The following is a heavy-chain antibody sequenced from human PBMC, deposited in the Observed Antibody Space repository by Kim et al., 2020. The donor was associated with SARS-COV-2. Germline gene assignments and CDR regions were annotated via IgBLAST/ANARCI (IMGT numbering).Heavy chain of an antibody. D-gene: IGHD2-2*01. CDR3: ARGLASSWFSS. J-gene: IGHJ5*01. Sequence: TNPTPSLKSRVTISVDTPKNQFSLGLSSVTAADTAVYYCARGLASSWFSSWGQGTLVTVSS. CDR2: T. V-gene: IGHV4-59*09.